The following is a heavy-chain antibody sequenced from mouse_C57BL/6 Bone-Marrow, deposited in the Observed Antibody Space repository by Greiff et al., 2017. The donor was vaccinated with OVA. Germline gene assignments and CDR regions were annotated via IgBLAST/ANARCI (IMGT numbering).Heavy chain of an antibody. Sequence: QVQLQQSGAELARPGASVKLSCKASGYAFSSSWMNWVKQRPGKGLEWIGRIYPGDGDTNYNGKFKGKATLTADKSSSTAYMQLSSLTSEDSAVYFCAREEDYYGSSPFGYWGQGTTLTVSS. CDR3: AREEDYYGSSPFGY. CDR2: IYPGDGDT. V-gene: IGHV1-82*01. J-gene: IGHJ2*01. D-gene: IGHD1-1*01. CDR1: GYAFSSSW.